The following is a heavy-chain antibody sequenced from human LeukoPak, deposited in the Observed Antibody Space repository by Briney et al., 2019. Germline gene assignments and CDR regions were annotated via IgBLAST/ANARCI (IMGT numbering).Heavy chain of an antibody. D-gene: IGHD3-3*01. CDR2: IKQDGSEK. CDR1: GFTFSSYW. J-gene: IGHJ4*02. Sequence: PGGSLRLSCAASGFTFSSYWMSWVRQAPGKGLEWVANIKQDGSEKYYVDSVKGRFTISRDNAKNSLYLQMNSLRAEDTAVYYCARDDDYDFWSGYYFDGGSLGHFDYWGQGTLVTVSS. CDR3: ARDDDYDFWSGYYFDGGSLGHFDY. V-gene: IGHV3-7*01.